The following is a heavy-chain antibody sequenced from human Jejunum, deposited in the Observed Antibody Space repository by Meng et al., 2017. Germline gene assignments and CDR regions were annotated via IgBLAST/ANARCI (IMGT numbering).Heavy chain of an antibody. CDR2: ISNGGGTI. Sequence: GESLKISCAASGFTFSNYAMSWVRQAPGKGLEWVSVISNGGGTIYYADSVKGHFTISRDYSKNTLYLQMNSLRAEDTAVYHCAKGTALRSGYTREYDSWGQGTLVTVSS. J-gene: IGHJ4*02. CDR1: GFTFSNYA. CDR3: AKGTALRSGYTREYDS. V-gene: IGHV3-23*01. D-gene: IGHD5-12*01.